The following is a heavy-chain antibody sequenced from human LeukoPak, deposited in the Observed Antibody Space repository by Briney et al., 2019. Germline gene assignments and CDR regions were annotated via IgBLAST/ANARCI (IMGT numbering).Heavy chain of an antibody. CDR3: ARLPRDYCSGGSCYSKGDY. D-gene: IGHD2-15*01. V-gene: IGHV5-10-1*01. CDR1: GYSFTSYW. CDR2: IDPSDSYT. Sequence: GESLKISCKGSGYSFTSYWTSWVRQMPGKGLEWMGRIDPSDSYTNYSPSFQGHITISADKSISTAYLQWSSLKASDTAMYYCARLPRDYCSGGSCYSKGDYWGQGTLVTVSS. J-gene: IGHJ4*02.